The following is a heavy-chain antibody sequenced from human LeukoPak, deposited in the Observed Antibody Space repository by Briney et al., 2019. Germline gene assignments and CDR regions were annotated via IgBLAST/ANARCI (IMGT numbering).Heavy chain of an antibody. J-gene: IGHJ4*02. V-gene: IGHV3-48*01. Sequence: PGRSLRLSCAASGFTFSTYAMNWVRQAPGKGLEWVSHISSRSSTIYHADSVRGRFTISRDNAKNSLYLQMNSLRAEDTAVYYCARGQPHYYGSGSYADYWGQGTLVTVSS. CDR1: GFTFSTYA. CDR3: ARGQPHYYGSGSYADY. D-gene: IGHD3-10*01. CDR2: ISSRSSTI.